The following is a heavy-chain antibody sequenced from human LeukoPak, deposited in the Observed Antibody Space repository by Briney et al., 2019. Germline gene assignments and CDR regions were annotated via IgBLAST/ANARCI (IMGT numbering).Heavy chain of an antibody. V-gene: IGHV4-39*06. CDR3: ARDDCSGGSCYRGWFDP. CDR2: IYYSGST. D-gene: IGHD2-15*01. Sequence: SETLSLTCTVSGGSISSSSYYWGWIRQPPGTGLEWIGRIYYSGSTYYNPSLRSRLTISVSASKNQSPLKLSSVTAADTAVYYCARDDCSGGSCYRGWFDPWGQGTLVTVSS. J-gene: IGHJ5*02. CDR1: GGSISSSSYY.